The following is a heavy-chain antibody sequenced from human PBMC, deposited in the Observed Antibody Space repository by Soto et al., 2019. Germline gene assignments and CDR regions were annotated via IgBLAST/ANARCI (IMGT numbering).Heavy chain of an antibody. V-gene: IGHV3-23*01. Sequence: GGSLRLSCAASGFTFSSYAMSWVRQAPGKGLEWVSAISGSGGSTYYADSVKGRFTISRDNSKNTLYLQMNSLRAEDTAVYYCAKRNPSYCGGDCYADAFDIWGQGTMVTVS. D-gene: IGHD2-21*02. CDR2: ISGSGGST. J-gene: IGHJ3*02. CDR1: GFTFSSYA. CDR3: AKRNPSYCGGDCYADAFDI.